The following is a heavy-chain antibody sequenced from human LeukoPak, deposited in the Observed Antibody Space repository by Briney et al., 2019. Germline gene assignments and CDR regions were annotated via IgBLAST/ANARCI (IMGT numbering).Heavy chain of an antibody. D-gene: IGHD3-22*01. Sequence: SETLSLTCTVSGGSISSYYWSWIRQPPGKGLERIGEINHSGGTNYNPSLKSRVTISVDTSKNQFSLKLSSVTAADTAVYYCARSGYYDSSGYFDYWGQGTLVTVSS. CDR3: ARSGYYDSSGYFDY. V-gene: IGHV4-34*01. J-gene: IGHJ4*02. CDR1: GGSISSYY. CDR2: INHSGGT.